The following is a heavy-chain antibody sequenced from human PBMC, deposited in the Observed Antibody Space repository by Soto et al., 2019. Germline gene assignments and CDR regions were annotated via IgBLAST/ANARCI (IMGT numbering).Heavy chain of an antibody. CDR2: IIPIFDTT. Sequence: QVQLVQSGAEVKKPGSSVKVSCKASGGTFSSYAISWVRQAPGQGLEWMGGIIPIFDTTNYAQKFQRRVTITAGESTSTAHMELSSLRSEDTAVYYCARGGYGDYGEPGMDVWGQGTTVTVSS. V-gene: IGHV1-69*12. CDR3: ARGGYGDYGEPGMDV. J-gene: IGHJ6*02. D-gene: IGHD4-17*01. CDR1: GGTFSSYA.